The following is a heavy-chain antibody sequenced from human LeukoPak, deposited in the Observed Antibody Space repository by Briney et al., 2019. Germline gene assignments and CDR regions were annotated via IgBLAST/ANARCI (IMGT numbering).Heavy chain of an antibody. CDR1: GYTFTSYD. V-gene: IGHV1-8*01. CDR3: ARTYVTNYYYYYYMDV. J-gene: IGHJ6*03. Sequence: ASVKVSCKASGYTFTSYDINWVRQATGQGLEWMGWMNPNSGNTGYAQKFQGRVTMTRNTSISTAYMGLSSLRSEDTAVYYCARTYVTNYYYYYYMDVWGKGTTVTVSS. CDR2: MNPNSGNT. D-gene: IGHD3-16*01.